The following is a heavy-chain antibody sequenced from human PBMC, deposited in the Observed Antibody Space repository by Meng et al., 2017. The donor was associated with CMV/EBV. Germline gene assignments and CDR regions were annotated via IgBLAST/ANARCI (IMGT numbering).Heavy chain of an antibody. V-gene: IGHV3-21*06. CDR2: ITPNSSYI. J-gene: IGHJ3*02. D-gene: IGHD2-2*01. CDR1: EFTLSSYT. CDR3: ARIGLYPGRMYQLNAFDI. Sequence: GGSLRLSCAASEFTLSSYTMSWVRQAPGKGLEWVSSITPNSSYILYADSMKGRVTISRDNAKDSLYLQMNSLRAEDTAVYYCARIGLYPGRMYQLNAFDIWGQGTMVTVSS.